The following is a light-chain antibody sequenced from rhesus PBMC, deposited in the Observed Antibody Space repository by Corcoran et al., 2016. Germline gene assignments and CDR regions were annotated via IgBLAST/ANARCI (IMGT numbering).Light chain of an antibody. Sequence: SALTQPPSVSKSLGQSVTISCTRTSSDIGGYNGVSWYQQHPGTAPRLLIYEVSKRPSGVSDRFSGSKSGNTASLTISGLQAEDEADYYCGSYRSGSTYIFGAGTRLTVL. CDR2: EVS. CDR3: GSYRSGSTYI. V-gene: IGLV2-38*01. CDR1: SSDIGGYNG. J-gene: IGLJ1*01.